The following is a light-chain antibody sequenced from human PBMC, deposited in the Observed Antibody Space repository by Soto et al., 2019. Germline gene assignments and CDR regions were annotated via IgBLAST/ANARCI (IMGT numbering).Light chain of an antibody. J-gene: IGKJ1*01. Sequence: DIQMTQSPSSLSASVGDRVTITCRASQTITGYLNWYQRKPGKAPRLLIYAASSLQTGVPSRFSGSESGTDFTLTITSLQPEDFATYYCQQSYSTPGTFGQGTRVEMK. CDR1: QTITGY. V-gene: IGKV1-39*01. CDR3: QQSYSTPGT. CDR2: AAS.